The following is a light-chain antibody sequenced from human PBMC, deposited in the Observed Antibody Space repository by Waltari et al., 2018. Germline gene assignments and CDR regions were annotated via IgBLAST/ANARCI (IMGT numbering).Light chain of an antibody. V-gene: IGKV3-20*01. CDR2: GAS. CDR3: QHYVRLPAT. J-gene: IGKJ1*01. Sequence: IVLTQSPGPLSLSPGVRATHSCRASQRVSRSLAWYQQKPGQAPKLLIYGASTRATAIPDRFTGSGSGTDFSLTISSLEPEDFAIYFCQHYVRLPATFGQGTKVEIK. CDR1: QRVSRS.